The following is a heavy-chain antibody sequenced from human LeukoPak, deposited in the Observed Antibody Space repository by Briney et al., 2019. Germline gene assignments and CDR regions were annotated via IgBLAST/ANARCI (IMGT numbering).Heavy chain of an antibody. CDR3: ARGGGSGGEPDY. D-gene: IGHD2-15*01. J-gene: IGHJ4*02. CDR2: IYYSGST. V-gene: IGHV4-59*08. Sequence: SETLSLTCTVSGGSISSYYWSWIRQPPGKGLEWIGYIYYSGSTNYNPSLKSRVTISVDTSKNQFSLKLNSVTAADTAVYYCARGGGSGGEPDYWGQGTLVTVSS. CDR1: GGSISSYY.